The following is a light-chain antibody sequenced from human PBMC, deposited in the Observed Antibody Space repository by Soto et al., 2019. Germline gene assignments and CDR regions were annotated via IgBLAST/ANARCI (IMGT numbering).Light chain of an antibody. V-gene: IGLV2-8*01. CDR3: SSYAGSDSVL. CDR2: QVS. CDR1: SSDVGGYNY. J-gene: IGLJ2*01. Sequence: QSALTQPPSASGSPGQSVTISCTGTSSDVGGYNYVSWYQPHPGKAPKLMIYQVSQRPSGVPDRFSGSKSGNTASLTVSGLQAEDDADYYCSSYAGSDSVLFGGGTKVTVL.